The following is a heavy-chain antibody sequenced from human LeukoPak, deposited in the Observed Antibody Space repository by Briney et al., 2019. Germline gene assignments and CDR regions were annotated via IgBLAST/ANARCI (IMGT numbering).Heavy chain of an antibody. CDR3: AREPHRWFGEQYGMDV. J-gene: IGHJ6*04. Sequence: GGSLRLSCAASGFTVSSNYMSWVRQAPGKGLEWVSVIYSGGSTYYADSVKGRFTISRDNSKNKLYLQMNSLRAEDTAVYYCAREPHRWFGEQYGMDVWGKGTTVTVSS. V-gene: IGHV3-53*01. CDR1: GFTVSSNY. CDR2: IYSGGST. D-gene: IGHD3-10*01.